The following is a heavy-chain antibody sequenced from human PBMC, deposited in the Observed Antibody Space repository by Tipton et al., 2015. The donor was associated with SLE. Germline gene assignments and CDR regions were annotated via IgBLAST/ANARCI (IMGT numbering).Heavy chain of an antibody. D-gene: IGHD2-8*02. J-gene: IGHJ4*02. Sequence: TLSLTCAVYGGSFSGYYWSWIRQPPGKGLEWIGEINHSGSTNYNPSLKSRVTIPVDTSKNQFSLKLSSVTAADTAVYYCARGTDFDYWGQGTLVTVSS. CDR3: ARGTDFDY. CDR1: GGSFSGYY. CDR2: INHSGST. V-gene: IGHV4-34*01.